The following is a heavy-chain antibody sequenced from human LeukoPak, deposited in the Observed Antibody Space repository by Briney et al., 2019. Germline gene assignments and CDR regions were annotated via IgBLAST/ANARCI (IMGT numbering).Heavy chain of an antibody. J-gene: IGHJ4*02. CDR1: GGSISSSSYY. V-gene: IGHV4-39*01. D-gene: IGHD6-13*01. CDR3: AREPTSTSWY. CDR2: IYYSGST. Sequence: PSGTLSLTCTASGGSISSSSYYWACIRQPPGKVLEWSGSIYYSGSTFSSPSLKSRATLSVDTSKNQFSLKLSSVTAADTAVYFCAREPTSTSWYWGQETLVSVSS.